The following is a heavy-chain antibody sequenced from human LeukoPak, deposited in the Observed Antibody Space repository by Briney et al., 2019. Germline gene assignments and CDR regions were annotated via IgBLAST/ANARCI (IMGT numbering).Heavy chain of an antibody. J-gene: IGHJ4*02. D-gene: IGHD4-11*01. CDR2: IWYDGSNK. CDR3: ARDCSHDYSKGNVLDY. CDR1: GFTFSSYG. Sequence: PGGSLRLSCAASGFTFSSYGMHWVRQAPGKGLEWVAVIWYDGSNKYYADSVKGRFTISRDNSKNTLYLQMNSLRAEDTAVYYCARDCSHDYSKGNVLDYWGQGTLVTVSS. V-gene: IGHV3-33*01.